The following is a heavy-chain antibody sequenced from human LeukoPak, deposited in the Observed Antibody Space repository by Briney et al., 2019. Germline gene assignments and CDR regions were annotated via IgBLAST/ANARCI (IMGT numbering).Heavy chain of an antibody. CDR3: AKDGWGYCGSTSCHPDY. V-gene: IGHV4-61*01. CDR2: IHYSGSA. Sequence: PSETLSLTCTVSGGSVSSGSCYWSWIRQPPGRGLEWIAYIHYSGSAAYNPSLKSRVTISVDTSKNQFSLKLSSVTAADTAIYYCAKDGWGYCGSTSCHPDYWGQGTLVTVSS. J-gene: IGHJ4*02. D-gene: IGHD2-2*01. CDR1: GGSVSSGSCY.